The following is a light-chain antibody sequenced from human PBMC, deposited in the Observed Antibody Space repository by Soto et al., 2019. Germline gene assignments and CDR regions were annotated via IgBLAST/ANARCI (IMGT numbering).Light chain of an antibody. CDR2: GAS. V-gene: IGKV3-20*01. CDR1: QTISSND. J-gene: IGKJ2*01. CDR3: QRYGTSPRT. Sequence: SVLAQSPGTLSLSPGERAILSCRASQTISSNDLAWYQQKPGQAPRLLIYGASSRATGIPDRFSGSGSGTDFTLTISRLEPEDFAVYFCQRYGTSPRTFGQGTKLEIK.